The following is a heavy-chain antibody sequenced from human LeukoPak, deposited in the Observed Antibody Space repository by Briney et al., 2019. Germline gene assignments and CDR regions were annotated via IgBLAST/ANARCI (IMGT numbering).Heavy chain of an antibody. D-gene: IGHD6-6*01. J-gene: IGHJ4*02. CDR3: ATSSSSSY. Sequence: GGSLRLSCAASGFSFRSYWMSWVRQAPGKGLEWVANIRDDGSEEHYVDSVRGRFTISRANAKNSLYLQMTSLRAEDTAVYYCATSSSSSYWGQGTLVTVSS. CDR1: GFSFRSYW. V-gene: IGHV3-7*03. CDR2: IRDDGSEE.